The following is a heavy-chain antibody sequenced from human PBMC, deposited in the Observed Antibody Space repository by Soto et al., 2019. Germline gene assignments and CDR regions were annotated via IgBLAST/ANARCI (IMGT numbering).Heavy chain of an antibody. CDR1: GYTFTSYG. D-gene: IGHD3-3*01. Sequence: ASVKVSCKASGYTFTSYGISWVRQAPGQGLEWMGWISAYNGNTNYAQKLQGRVTMTTDTSTSTAYMELRSLRSDDTAVYYCARGAPITIFGAIFDYWGQGTLVTVSS. V-gene: IGHV1-18*01. CDR3: ARGAPITIFGAIFDY. CDR2: ISAYNGNT. J-gene: IGHJ4*02.